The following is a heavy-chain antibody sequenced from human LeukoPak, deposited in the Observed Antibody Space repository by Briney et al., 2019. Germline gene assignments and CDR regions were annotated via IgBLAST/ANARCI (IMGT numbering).Heavy chain of an antibody. CDR3: ASTQDRNGPPYFFYYYMDV. J-gene: IGHJ6*03. V-gene: IGHV3-33*01. Sequence: GRSLRLSCAASGITFSNYGMHWVRQAPGKGLEWVAVIYYDGSNKYYADSVKGRFIISRDNSKNTLYLQMNTLRAADTAVYYCASTQDRNGPPYFFYYYMDVWGKGTTVTVSS. CDR1: GITFSNYG. D-gene: IGHD1-1*01. CDR2: IYYDGSNK.